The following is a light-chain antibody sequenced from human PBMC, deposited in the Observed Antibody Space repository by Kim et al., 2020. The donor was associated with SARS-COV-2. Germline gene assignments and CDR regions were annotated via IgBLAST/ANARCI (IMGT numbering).Light chain of an antibody. CDR1: QSVIRSY. CDR3: QQYNNWPPIT. J-gene: IGKJ5*01. Sequence: PGERATLSCRASQSVIRSYLAWYQHKPGQAPRLLIYGASTRATGIPARFSGSGSGTEFTLTISSLQSEDFAVYYCQQYNNWPPITFGQGTRLEIK. V-gene: IGKV3-15*01. CDR2: GAS.